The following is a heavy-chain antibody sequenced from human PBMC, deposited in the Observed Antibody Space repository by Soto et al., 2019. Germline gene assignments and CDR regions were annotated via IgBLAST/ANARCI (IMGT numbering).Heavy chain of an antibody. CDR2: VNPSGGHT. J-gene: IGHJ4*02. CDR1: GDTFTEYY. CDR3: ARGGHVVVVTAALDY. Sequence: QSGAEVKKPGASVKVSCKASGDTFTEYYIHWVRQAPGQGLEWMGTVNPSGGHTTYAQHSLGRVTMTRDTYTSTRYRELTSLTSEDTAVYYCARGGHVVVVTAALDYWGQGTLVTVSS. D-gene: IGHD2-21*02. V-gene: IGHV1-46*01.